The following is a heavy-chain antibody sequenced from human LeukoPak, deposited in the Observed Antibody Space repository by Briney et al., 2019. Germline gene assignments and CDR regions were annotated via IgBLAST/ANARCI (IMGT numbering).Heavy chain of an antibody. J-gene: IGHJ4*02. V-gene: IGHV4-39*01. CDR1: GGSIKRNGYY. CDR3: ASASRGIAVAGN. D-gene: IGHD6-19*01. CDR2: IYYSGST. Sequence: PSETLSLTCTVSGGSIKRNGYYWGWIRQPPGKGLEWIGSIYYSGSTYYNPSLKGRVTISVDTSKNQFSLKLSSVTAADTALYYCASASRGIAVAGNWGQGTLVTVSS.